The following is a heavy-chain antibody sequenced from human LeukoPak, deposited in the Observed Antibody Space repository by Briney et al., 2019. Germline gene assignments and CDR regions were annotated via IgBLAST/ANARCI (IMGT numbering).Heavy chain of an antibody. Sequence: GGSLRLSCAASGFTLSIYEMNWVRQAPGKGLEWVSYISSSGSTIYYADSVKGRFTISRDNSKNTLYLQMNSLRAEDTAVYYCAKEGPRSSGNYYDGFDIWGQGTMVTVSS. J-gene: IGHJ3*02. CDR1: GFTLSIYE. V-gene: IGHV3-48*03. CDR3: AKEGPRSSGNYYDGFDI. CDR2: ISSSGSTI. D-gene: IGHD3-22*01.